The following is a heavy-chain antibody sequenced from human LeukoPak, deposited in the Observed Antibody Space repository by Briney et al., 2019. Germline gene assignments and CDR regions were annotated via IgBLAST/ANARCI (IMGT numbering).Heavy chain of an antibody. D-gene: IGHD2-15*01. CDR1: GGSISSYY. J-gene: IGHJ6*02. CDR3: ARSLRYCSGGSCFNYYYGMDV. V-gene: IGHV4-59*01. CDR2: IYYSGST. Sequence: SETLSLTCTVSGGSISSYYWSWIRQPPGKGLEWIGYIYYSGSTNYNPSLKSRVTISVDTSKNQFSLKLSSVTAADTAVYYCARSLRYCSGGSCFNYYYGMDVWGQGTTVTVSS.